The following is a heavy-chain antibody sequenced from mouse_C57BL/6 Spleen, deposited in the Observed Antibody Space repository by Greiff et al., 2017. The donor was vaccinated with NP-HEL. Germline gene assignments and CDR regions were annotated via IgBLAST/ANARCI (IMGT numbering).Heavy chain of an antibody. CDR2: IDPANGNT. CDR3: AKDYGSTYWYFDV. V-gene: IGHV14-3*01. CDR1: GFNIKNTY. Sequence: VQLQQSVAELVRPGASVKLSCTASGFNIKNTYMHWVKQRPEQGLEWIGRIDPANGNTKYAPKFQGKATITADRSSNTAYLQLSSLTSEDTAIYYCAKDYGSTYWYFDVWGTGTTVTVSS. D-gene: IGHD1-1*01. J-gene: IGHJ1*03.